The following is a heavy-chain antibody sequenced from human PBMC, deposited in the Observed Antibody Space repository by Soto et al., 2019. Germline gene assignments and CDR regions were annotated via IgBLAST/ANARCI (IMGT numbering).Heavy chain of an antibody. CDR3: ARDLVVVASHYSYYGMHV. Sequence: ASVKVSCKASGYTFTSYGISWVRQAPGXGLEWMGWISAYNGNTNYAQKLQGRVTMTTDTSTSTAYMELRSLRSDDTAVYYCARDLVVVASHYSYYGMHVWGQGTTVTVYS. J-gene: IGHJ6*02. CDR2: ISAYNGNT. CDR1: GYTFTSYG. V-gene: IGHV1-18*01. D-gene: IGHD2-15*01.